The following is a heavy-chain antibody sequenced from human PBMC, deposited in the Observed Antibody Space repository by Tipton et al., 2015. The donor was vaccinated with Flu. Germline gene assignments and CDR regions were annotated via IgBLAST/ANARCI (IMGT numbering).Heavy chain of an antibody. CDR1: GYTFTGYY. D-gene: IGHD1-1*01. J-gene: IGHJ4*02. Sequence: QLVQSGAEVKKPGASVKVSCKASGYTFTGYYMHWVRQVPGQGLEWMGRINPNSGGTNYAQKFQGRVTMTRDTSISTAYMELSRLRSDDTAVYYCARVKRWNDRYYFDYWGQGTLVTVSS. CDR2: INPNSGGT. CDR3: ARVKRWNDRYYFDY. V-gene: IGHV1-2*06.